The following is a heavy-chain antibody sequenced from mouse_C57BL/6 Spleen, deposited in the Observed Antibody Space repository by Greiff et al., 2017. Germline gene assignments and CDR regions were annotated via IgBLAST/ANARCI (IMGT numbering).Heavy chain of an antibody. D-gene: IGHD1-1*01. CDR1: GYTFTDYE. J-gene: IGHJ3*01. CDR3: TRWGTTVRFAY. Sequence: QVQLQQSGAELVRPGASVTLSCKASGYTFTDYEMHWVKQTPVHGLEWIGAIDPETGGTAYNQKFKGKAILTADKYSSTAYMELRSLTSDDSAVYYCTRWGTTVRFAYWGQGTLVTVSA. CDR2: IDPETGGT. V-gene: IGHV1-15*01.